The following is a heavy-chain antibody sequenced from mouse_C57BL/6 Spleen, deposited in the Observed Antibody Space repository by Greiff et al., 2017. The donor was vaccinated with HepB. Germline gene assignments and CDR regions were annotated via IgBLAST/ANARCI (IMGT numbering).Heavy chain of an antibody. CDR1: GYAFTNYL. Sequence: QVQLQQSGAELVRPGTSVKVSCKASGYAFTNYLIEWVKQRPGQGLEWIGVINPGSGGTNYNEKFKGKATLTADKSSSTAYMQLSSLTSEDSAVYFCARSGNWGFDYWGQGTTLTVSS. CDR2: INPGSGGT. CDR3: ARSGNWGFDY. V-gene: IGHV1-54*01. J-gene: IGHJ2*01. D-gene: IGHD4-1*01.